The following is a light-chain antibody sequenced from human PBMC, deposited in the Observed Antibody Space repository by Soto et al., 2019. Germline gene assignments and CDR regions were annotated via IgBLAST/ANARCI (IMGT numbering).Light chain of an antibody. Sequence: DVVMTQSPLSLPVTLGQPASISCRSSQSLVYSDGNTYLNWFQQRPGQSPRRLIYKVSNRDSGVPDRLSGSGSGTDFTLKISRVEAEDVGVYYCMQGTHLFGQGTKLEIK. V-gene: IGKV2-30*01. CDR1: QSLVYSDGNTY. J-gene: IGKJ2*01. CDR2: KVS. CDR3: MQGTHL.